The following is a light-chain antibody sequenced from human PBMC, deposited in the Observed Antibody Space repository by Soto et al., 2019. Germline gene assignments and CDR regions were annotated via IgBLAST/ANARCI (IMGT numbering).Light chain of an antibody. CDR1: SSDVGSYNL. V-gene: IGLV2-23*01. Sequence: QSALTQPASVSGSPGQSITISCTGTSSDVGSYNLVSWYQQHPGKAPKLMIYEGSKRPSGVSYRFSGSKSGNTASLTISGLQAEDEADYFCCAYAGSYLWVFGGGTKLTVL. J-gene: IGLJ3*02. CDR3: CAYAGSYLWV. CDR2: EGS.